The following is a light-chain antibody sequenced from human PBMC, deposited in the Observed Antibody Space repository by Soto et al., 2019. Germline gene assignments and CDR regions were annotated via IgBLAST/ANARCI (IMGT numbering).Light chain of an antibody. CDR2: EVS. V-gene: IGLV2-14*01. CDR3: SSYTSSRTYVV. Sequence: QSALTQPASVSGSPGQSITISCTGTSSDVGGYNYVSWYQQHPGKAPKLMIYEVSNRPSGVSNRFSGSKSGNAASLTISGLQAEDEADDYCSSYTSSRTYVVFGGGTQLTVL. CDR1: SSDVGGYNY. J-gene: IGLJ2*01.